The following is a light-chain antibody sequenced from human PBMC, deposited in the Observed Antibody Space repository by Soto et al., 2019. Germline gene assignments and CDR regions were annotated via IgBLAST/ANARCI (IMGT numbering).Light chain of an antibody. CDR2: EVS. Sequence: QSALTQPASVSGSLGQSITISCTGTSXDVGGYIFVSWYQQHPGKAPKLLIYEVSNRPSGVSNRFSGSRSDNTASLTISGLQAEDEADYYCTSFTSSTTPYVFGTGTKVTVL. CDR1: SXDVGGYIF. V-gene: IGLV2-14*03. J-gene: IGLJ1*01. CDR3: TSFTSSTTPYV.